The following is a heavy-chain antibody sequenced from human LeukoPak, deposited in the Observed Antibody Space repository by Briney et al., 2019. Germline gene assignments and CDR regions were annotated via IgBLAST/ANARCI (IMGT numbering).Heavy chain of an antibody. CDR2: ISSSSSYI. Sequence: GGSLRLSCAASGFTFSSMNWVRQAPGKGLEWVSSISSSSSYIYYADSVKGRFTISRDNAKNSLYLQMNSLRAEDTAIYYCAKDRSQVAIYKGALDVWGQGTTVTVSS. V-gene: IGHV3-21*01. CDR3: AKDRSQVAIYKGALDV. J-gene: IGHJ6*02. D-gene: IGHD5-12*01. CDR1: GFTFSS.